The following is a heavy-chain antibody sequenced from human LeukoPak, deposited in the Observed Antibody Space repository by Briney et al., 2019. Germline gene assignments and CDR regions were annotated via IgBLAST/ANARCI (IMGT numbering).Heavy chain of an antibody. V-gene: IGHV3-21*01. Sequence: GGSLRLSCAASGFTFSSYSMNWVRQAPGKGLGWVSSISSSSSYIYYADSVKGRFTISRDNAKNSLYLQMNSLRAEDTAVYYCARGLRGQRAYYFDYWGQGTLVTVSS. CDR3: ARGLRGQRAYYFDY. CDR1: GFTFSSYS. J-gene: IGHJ4*02. CDR2: ISSSSSYI.